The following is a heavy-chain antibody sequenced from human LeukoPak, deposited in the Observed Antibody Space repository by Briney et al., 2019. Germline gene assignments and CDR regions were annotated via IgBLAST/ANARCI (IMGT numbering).Heavy chain of an antibody. Sequence: PGGSLRLSCAAFGFTFSSYWMNWARQAPGKGLEWVASINHNGNVNYYVDSVKGRFTISRDNAKNSLYPQMSNLRAEDTAVYFCARGGGLDVWGQGATVTVSS. D-gene: IGHD3-16*01. CDR3: ARGGGLDV. V-gene: IGHV3-7*03. CDR1: GFTFSSYW. J-gene: IGHJ6*02. CDR2: INHNGNVN.